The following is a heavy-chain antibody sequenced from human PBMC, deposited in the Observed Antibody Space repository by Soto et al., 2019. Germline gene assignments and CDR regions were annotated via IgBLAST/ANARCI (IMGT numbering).Heavy chain of an antibody. J-gene: IGHJ6*02. D-gene: IGHD3-9*01. Sequence: SETLSLTCTVSGGSISSYYWSWIRQPAGKGLEWIGRIYTSGSTNYNPSLKSRVTMSVDTSKNQFSLKLSSVTAADTAVYYCARDYILTGYSTSAYYYYGMDVWGQGTTVTVFS. V-gene: IGHV4-4*07. CDR2: IYTSGST. CDR3: ARDYILTGYSTSAYYYYGMDV. CDR1: GGSISSYY.